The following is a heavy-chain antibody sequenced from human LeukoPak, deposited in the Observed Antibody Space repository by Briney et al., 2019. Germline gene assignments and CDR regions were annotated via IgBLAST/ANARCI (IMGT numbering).Heavy chain of an antibody. V-gene: IGHV4-4*09. CDR3: AKDRGEQWLIIDY. J-gene: IGHJ4*02. D-gene: IGHD6-19*01. CDR1: GGSISSYY. CDR2: IYTSGST. Sequence: SETLSLTCTVSGGSISSYYWSWIRQPPGKGLEWIGYIYTSGSTNYNPSLKSRVTISVDTSKNQFSLKLSSVTAADTAVYYCAKDRGEQWLIIDYWGQGTLVTVSS.